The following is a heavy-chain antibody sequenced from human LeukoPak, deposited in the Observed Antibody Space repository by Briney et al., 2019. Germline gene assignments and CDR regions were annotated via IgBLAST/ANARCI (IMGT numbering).Heavy chain of an antibody. CDR1: GYTFTGYY. D-gene: IGHD6-13*01. V-gene: IGHV1-2*02. J-gene: IGHJ6*03. CDR3: ARAVSWTDYYYYMDV. CDR2: INPNSGGT. Sequence: ASVKVSCKTSGYTFTGYYMHWVRQAPGQGLEWMGWINPNSGGTNYAQKFQGRVTMTRDTSKNQFSLKLSSVTAADTAVYYCARAVSWTDYYYYMDVWGKGTTVTVSS.